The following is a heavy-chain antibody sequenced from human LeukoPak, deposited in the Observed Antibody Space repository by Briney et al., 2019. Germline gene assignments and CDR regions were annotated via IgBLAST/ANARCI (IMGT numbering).Heavy chain of an antibody. Sequence: ASVRVSCEASGYTFTSYYMHWVRQAPGQGLEWMGRINPHSGDTAFSQKFQGRVTMTRDTSISTGFMELSRLRSDDTAVYYCAREGFSGYRSAYYYNGMDVWGQGTTVTVS. V-gene: IGHV1-2*06. CDR1: GYTFTSYY. CDR2: INPHSGDT. CDR3: AREGFSGYRSAYYYNGMDV. D-gene: IGHD5-18*01. J-gene: IGHJ6*02.